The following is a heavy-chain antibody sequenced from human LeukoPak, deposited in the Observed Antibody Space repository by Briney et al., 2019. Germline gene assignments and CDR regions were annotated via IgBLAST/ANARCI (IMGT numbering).Heavy chain of an antibody. Sequence: SETLSLTCTVSGGSISGSSYYWGWIRQPPGKGLEWIGSIYYSGSTYYNPSLKSRVTISVDTSKNQFSLKLNSVTATDTAVYYCARSAGFWSGFIDYWGQGTLVTVSS. J-gene: IGHJ4*02. D-gene: IGHD3-3*01. CDR3: ARSAGFWSGFIDY. V-gene: IGHV4-39*01. CDR1: GGSISGSSYY. CDR2: IYYSGST.